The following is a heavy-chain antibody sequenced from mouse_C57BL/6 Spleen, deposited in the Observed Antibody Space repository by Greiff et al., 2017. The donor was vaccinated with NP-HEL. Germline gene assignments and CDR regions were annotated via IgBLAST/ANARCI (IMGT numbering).Heavy chain of an antibody. J-gene: IGHJ4*01. CDR3: ARLTGRAMDY. D-gene: IGHD2-13*01. V-gene: IGHV5-6*01. CDR1: GFTFSSYG. Sequence: EVKLVESGGDLVKPGGSLKLSCAASGFTFSSYGMSWVRQTPDKRLEWVATISSGGSYTYYPDSVKGRFTISRDNAKNTLYLQMSSLKSEDTAMYYCARLTGRAMDYWGQGTSVTVSS. CDR2: ISSGGSYT.